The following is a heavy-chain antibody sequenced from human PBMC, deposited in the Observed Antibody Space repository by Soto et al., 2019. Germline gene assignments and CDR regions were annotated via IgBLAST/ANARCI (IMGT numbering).Heavy chain of an antibody. Sequence: GESLKISCKGSGYTFPSYWVGWVRQMPGKGLEWMGIIYPGDSDTRYSPSFQGQVTISADKSITTAYLQWNSLKASDTAMYYCARLRGCSNGICYSLDYWGQGTLVTVSS. CDR2: IYPGDSDT. V-gene: IGHV5-51*01. CDR1: GYTFPSYW. CDR3: ARLRGCSNGICYSLDY. D-gene: IGHD2-8*01. J-gene: IGHJ4*02.